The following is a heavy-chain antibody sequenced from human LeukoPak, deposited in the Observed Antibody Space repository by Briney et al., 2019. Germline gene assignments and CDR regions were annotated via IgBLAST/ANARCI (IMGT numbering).Heavy chain of an antibody. D-gene: IGHD6-19*01. CDR3: ARDSNSVWRSLDY. CDR2: IYASGSS. J-gene: IGHJ4*02. V-gene: IGHV4-4*07. Sequence: PSETLSLTCTVSGDSISAYYWNWIRQPAGKGLEWIGQIYASGSSNYNPSLRSRVTMSVDTSKSQFPLTLSSVTAADTAVYYCARDSNSVWRSLDYWGLGALVTVSS. CDR1: GDSISAYY.